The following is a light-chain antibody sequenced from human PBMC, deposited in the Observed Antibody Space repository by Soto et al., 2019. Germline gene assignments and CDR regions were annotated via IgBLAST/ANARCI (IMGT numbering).Light chain of an antibody. CDR1: SSDVGSYNL. CDR3: CSYAGSSTWV. V-gene: IGLV2-23*01. CDR2: EGS. J-gene: IGLJ3*02. Sequence: QAVVTQPASVSGSPGQSITISCTGTSSDVGSYNLVSWYQQHPGKAPKLMIYEGSKRPSGVSNRFSGSKSGNTASLTISGPQAEDEADYYCCSYAGSSTWVFGGGTKLTVL.